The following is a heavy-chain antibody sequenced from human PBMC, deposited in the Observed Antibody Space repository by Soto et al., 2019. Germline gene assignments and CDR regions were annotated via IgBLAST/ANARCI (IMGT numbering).Heavy chain of an antibody. J-gene: IGHJ4*02. D-gene: IGHD6-19*01. CDR2: INPNSGGT. Sequence: ASVKVSCKASGYTFSGFYMHWVRQAPGQGLEWMGWINPNSGGTKSAEKFQGRVTMIRDTSISTAYMELSRLTSDDTAVYYCASAAVTGTAGLDFWGQGTQVTVSS. V-gene: IGHV1-2*02. CDR3: ASAAVTGTAGLDF. CDR1: GYTFSGFY.